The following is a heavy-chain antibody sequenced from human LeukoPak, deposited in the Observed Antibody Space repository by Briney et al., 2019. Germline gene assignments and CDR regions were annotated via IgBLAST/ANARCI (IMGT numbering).Heavy chain of an antibody. Sequence: ASVKVSCKASGYTFTSYGISWVRQAPGQGLEWMGWISAYNGNTNYAQKLQGRVTMTTDTSTSTAYMELRSLRSDDTAVYYCARDVGYDSSGYSLNGQTQLNDYWGQGTLVTVSS. CDR2: ISAYNGNT. V-gene: IGHV1-18*01. CDR1: GYTFTSYG. D-gene: IGHD3-22*01. CDR3: ARDVGYDSSGYSLNGQTQLNDY. J-gene: IGHJ4*02.